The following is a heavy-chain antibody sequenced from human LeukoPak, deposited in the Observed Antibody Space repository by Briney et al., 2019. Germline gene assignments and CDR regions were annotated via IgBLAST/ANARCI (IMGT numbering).Heavy chain of an antibody. D-gene: IGHD2-15*01. V-gene: IGHV4-61*02. CDR3: AREVVVVAVNYYYYYMDV. CDR1: GGSISSGSYY. Sequence: SETLSLTCTVSGGSISSGSYYWSWIRQPAGKGLEWIGRIYTSGSTNYNPSLKSRVTMSVDTSKNQFSLKLSSVTAADTAVYYCAREVVVVAVNYYYYYMDVWGKGTTVTISS. J-gene: IGHJ6*03. CDR2: IYTSGST.